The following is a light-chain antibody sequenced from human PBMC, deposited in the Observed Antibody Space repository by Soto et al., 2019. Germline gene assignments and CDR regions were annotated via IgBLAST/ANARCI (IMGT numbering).Light chain of an antibody. CDR2: DAS. CDR1: QSVNTN. J-gene: IGKJ4*01. CDR3: QNRSNWPLT. V-gene: IGKV3-11*01. Sequence: EIVVTQSPATLSVSPGERATLSCRASQSVNTNFAWYQQKPGQAPRLLIYDASNRATGIPARFSGSGSGTDFTLTISSLEPEDFAVYYCQNRSNWPLTFGGGTTGDIK.